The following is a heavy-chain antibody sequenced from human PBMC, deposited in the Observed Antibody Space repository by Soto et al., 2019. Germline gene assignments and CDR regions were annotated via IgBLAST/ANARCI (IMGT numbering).Heavy chain of an antibody. CDR1: ARAINSYY. CDR2: IYSSASN. CDR3: ARGQRFSDWFDP. J-gene: IGHJ5*02. D-gene: IGHD3-3*01. Sequence: SEKLPVTCTASARAINSYYWTWIRQPAGKGLESIGRIYSSASNKYNPSLQSRVKMSLDTSKNQFSLRLTSVTAADTAVYYCARGQRFSDWFDPWGQGTLVTVS. V-gene: IGHV4-4*07.